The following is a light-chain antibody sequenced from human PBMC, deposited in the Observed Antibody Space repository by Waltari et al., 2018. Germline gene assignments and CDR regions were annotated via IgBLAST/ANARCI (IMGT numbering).Light chain of an antibody. V-gene: IGKV3-11*01. J-gene: IGKJ1*01. CDR2: DAS. CDR3: QQRSNWPPR. Sequence: EIVLTQSPATLSLSPGERATLSCRASQSVTSYLAWYQQKPGQAPRVLIYDASNRATGIPARFSGSGSGTDFTLTISSLEPEDFAVYYCQQRSNWPPRFGQGTKVEIK. CDR1: QSVTSY.